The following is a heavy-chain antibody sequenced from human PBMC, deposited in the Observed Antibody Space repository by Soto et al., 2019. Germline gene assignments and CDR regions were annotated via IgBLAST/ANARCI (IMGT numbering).Heavy chain of an antibody. CDR3: AGHRGSPRYLAY. CDR1: GASISSTVYY. D-gene: IGHD3-10*01. CDR2: VSYSGST. V-gene: IGHV4-39*01. J-gene: IGHJ4*02. Sequence: SETLSLTCTVSGASISSTVYYWGWIRQPPGKGLEWIGSVSYSGSTYYNPSLKSRITISVDTSRNQFSLNLSSVTAPDTAVYSGAGHRGSPRYLAYWGRGTLVPVSS.